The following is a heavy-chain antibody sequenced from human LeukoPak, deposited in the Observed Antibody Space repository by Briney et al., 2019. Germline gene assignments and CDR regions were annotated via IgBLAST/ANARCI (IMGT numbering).Heavy chain of an antibody. Sequence: SETLSPTCTVSGGSVSSGSYYWSWIRQPPGKGLEWIGYIYYSGSTNYNPSLKSRVTISVDTSKNQFSLKLSSVTAADTAVYYCARSSKGIAVAGPPYWYFDLWGRGTLVTVSS. CDR2: IYYSGST. V-gene: IGHV4-61*01. D-gene: IGHD6-19*01. CDR3: ARSSKGIAVAGPPYWYFDL. CDR1: GGSVSSGSYY. J-gene: IGHJ2*01.